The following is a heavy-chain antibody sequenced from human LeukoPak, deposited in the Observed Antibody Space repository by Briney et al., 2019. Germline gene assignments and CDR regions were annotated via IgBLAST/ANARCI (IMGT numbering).Heavy chain of an antibody. D-gene: IGHD1-26*01. V-gene: IGHV5-51*01. Sequence: GESLKISCKGSGYRFTNYWIGWVRQMPGKGLEWMGIIYPGDSHTRYSPSFQGQVTISADKSLSTAYLQWSSLKASDTAVYYCVRRAAEWELLDYWGQGTLVTVSS. J-gene: IGHJ4*02. CDR1: GYRFTNYW. CDR2: IYPGDSHT. CDR3: VRRAAEWELLDY.